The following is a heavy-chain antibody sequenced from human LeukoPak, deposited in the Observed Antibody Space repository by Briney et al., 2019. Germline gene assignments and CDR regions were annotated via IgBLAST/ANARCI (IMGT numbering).Heavy chain of an antibody. J-gene: IGHJ2*01. CDR2: IRSKTDGGTA. CDR3: ATVYWYFDL. V-gene: IGHV3-15*01. CDR1: GFTFTNAW. Sequence: GRSLRLSCSASGFTFTNAWMSWVRQPPGKGLEWVGLIRSKTDGGTADYAAPVQGRFTISRDDSNNTVYLQMSSLKTEDTGVYYCATVYWYFDLWGPGTLLSVSA.